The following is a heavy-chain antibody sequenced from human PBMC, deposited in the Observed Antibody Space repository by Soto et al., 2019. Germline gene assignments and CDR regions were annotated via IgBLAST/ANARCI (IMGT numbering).Heavy chain of an antibody. V-gene: IGHV5-51*01. CDR2: IYPNDADT. D-gene: IGHD2-15*01. CDR3: ARPRYPGRGYYGMDV. Sequence: ESLKISCKGSGYSFNYYWIAWVRQMPGKGLEWMGIIYPNDADTRYSPSFQGQVTISADKSIGTAYLQWSSLKASDTAMYYCARPRYPGRGYYGMDVWGQGTTVTVSS. J-gene: IGHJ6*02. CDR1: GYSFNYYW.